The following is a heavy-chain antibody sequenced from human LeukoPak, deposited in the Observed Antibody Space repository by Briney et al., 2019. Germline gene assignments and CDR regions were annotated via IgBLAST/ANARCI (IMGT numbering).Heavy chain of an antibody. J-gene: IGHJ4*02. CDR3: ARDSYSYGPSFDY. V-gene: IGHV4-59*01. CDR2: IYYSGST. Sequence: PSETLSLTCTVSGGSISSYYWSWIRQPPGKGLEWIGYIYYSGSTNYNPSLKSRVTISVDTSKNQFSLKLSSATAADTAVYYCARDSYSYGPSFDYWGQGTLVTVSS. CDR1: GGSISSYY. D-gene: IGHD5-18*01.